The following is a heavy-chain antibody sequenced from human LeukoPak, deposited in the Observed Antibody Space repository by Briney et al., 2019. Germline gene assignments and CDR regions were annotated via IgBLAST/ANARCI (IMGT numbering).Heavy chain of an antibody. CDR3: VREGGVQPFS. CDR2: ISHDKIKE. D-gene: IGHD2-8*01. J-gene: IGHJ5*02. CDR1: GFTFGVYA. Sequence: GGSLRLSCAASGFTFGVYAMHWVRQAPGKGLEWVAFISHDKIKEFYADSVRGRFTISRDNSKNTLYLQLNSLRLDDTAVYYCVREGGVQPFSWGQGTLVTVSS. V-gene: IGHV3-30*04.